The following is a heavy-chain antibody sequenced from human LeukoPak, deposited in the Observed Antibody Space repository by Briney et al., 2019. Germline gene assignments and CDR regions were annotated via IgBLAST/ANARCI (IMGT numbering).Heavy chain of an antibody. CDR1: GGSISSSSYY. D-gene: IGHD6-19*01. Sequence: SETLSLTCTVSGGSISSSSYYWGWIRQPPGKGLEWIGCIYYTGSTYYNPSLQSRLTISVDTSKNQFSLELTSVTAADTAVYYCARGSYPGWYNGEFDYWGQGTLVTVSS. CDR2: IYYTGST. CDR3: ARGSYPGWYNGEFDY. V-gene: IGHV4-39*07. J-gene: IGHJ4*02.